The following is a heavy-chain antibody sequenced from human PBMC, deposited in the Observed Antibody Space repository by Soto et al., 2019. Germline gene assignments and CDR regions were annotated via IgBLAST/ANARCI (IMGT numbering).Heavy chain of an antibody. Sequence: GGSLRLSCAASGFTFSSYAMHWVRQAPGKGLEYVSAISSNGGSTYYANSVKGRFTISRDNSKNTLYLQMGSLRAEDMAVYYCARDVGGYSGYAVEDWGQGTLVIVSS. CDR1: GFTFSSYA. J-gene: IGHJ4*02. D-gene: IGHD5-12*01. CDR2: ISSNGGST. V-gene: IGHV3-64*01. CDR3: ARDVGGYSGYAVED.